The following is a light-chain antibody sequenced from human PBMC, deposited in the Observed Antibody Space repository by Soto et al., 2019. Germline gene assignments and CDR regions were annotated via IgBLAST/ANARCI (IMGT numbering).Light chain of an antibody. V-gene: IGLV2-8*01. Sequence: LTQPPSASGSPGQSVAISCTGTSSDVGGYNYVSWYQQHPGKAPKLMIYEVNKRPSGVPDRFSGSKSGNTASLTVSGLQAEDEAGYYCSSYAGSSNVFGTGTKVTVL. CDR2: EVN. CDR3: SSYAGSSNV. J-gene: IGLJ1*01. CDR1: SSDVGGYNY.